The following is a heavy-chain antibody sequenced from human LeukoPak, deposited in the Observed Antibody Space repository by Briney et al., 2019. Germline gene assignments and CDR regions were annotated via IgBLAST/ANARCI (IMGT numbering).Heavy chain of an antibody. D-gene: IGHD3-10*01. V-gene: IGHV3-33*01. CDR2: IWSDGSNQ. Sequence: GGSLRLSCEASGFTFSFYGMHWVRQAPGKGLEWVAVIWSDGSNQYYADSVKGRFTISRDNSKNTLYLQMNSLRAADTAVYYCAREDGSASYYNNWFDPWGQGTLVTVSS. CDR3: AREDGSASYYNNWFDP. J-gene: IGHJ5*02. CDR1: GFTFSFYG.